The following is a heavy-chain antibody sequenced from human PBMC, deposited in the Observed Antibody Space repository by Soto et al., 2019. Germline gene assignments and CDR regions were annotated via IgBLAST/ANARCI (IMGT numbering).Heavy chain of an antibody. D-gene: IGHD4-17*01. CDR3: AHAGDYDLLTFDH. V-gene: IGHV2-5*02. CDR1: GFSLSTYHMG. J-gene: IGHJ4*02. CDR2: IYWDDDK. Sequence: QITLKECGPTLVRPAQTLTLTCDFSGFSLSTYHMGVAWIRQPPGKALEWLALIYWDDDKRYSPSLKDRLAISKDTSSNQVVLTITNIDPGDSATYFCAHAGDYDLLTFDHWGPGTLVTVSS.